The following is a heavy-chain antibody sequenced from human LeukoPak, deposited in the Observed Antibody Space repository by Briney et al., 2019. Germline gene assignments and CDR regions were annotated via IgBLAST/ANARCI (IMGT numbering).Heavy chain of an antibody. Sequence: ASVKVSCKASGYTFTNYAMNWVRQAPGQGLEWMGWINTNTGNPTYAQGFTGRFVFSLDTSVSTAYLQISSLKAEDTAVYYCARAVHDYGDYAFDYWGQGTLVTVSS. V-gene: IGHV7-4-1*02. CDR3: ARAVHDYGDYAFDY. D-gene: IGHD4-17*01. J-gene: IGHJ4*02. CDR2: INTNTGNP. CDR1: GYTFTNYA.